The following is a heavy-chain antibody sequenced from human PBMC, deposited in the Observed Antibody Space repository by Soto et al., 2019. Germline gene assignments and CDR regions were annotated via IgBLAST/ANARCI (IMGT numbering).Heavy chain of an antibody. CDR3: ARGLVGATAFDI. D-gene: IGHD1-26*01. Sequence: SETLSLTCAVYGGSFSGYYWSWIRQPPGKGLEWIGEINHSGSTNYNPSLKSRVTISVDTSKNQFSLKLSSVTAADTAVYYCARGLVGATAFDIWGQGTMVTVSS. V-gene: IGHV4-34*01. J-gene: IGHJ3*02. CDR1: GGSFSGYY. CDR2: INHSGST.